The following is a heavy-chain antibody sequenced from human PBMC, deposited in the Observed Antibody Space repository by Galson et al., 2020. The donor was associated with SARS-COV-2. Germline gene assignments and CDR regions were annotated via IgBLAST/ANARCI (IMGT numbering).Heavy chain of an antibody. CDR2: ISSSGSTI. J-gene: IGHJ6*03. D-gene: IGHD5-12*01. V-gene: IGHV3-11*04. Sequence: GESLKISCAASGFTFSDYYMSWIRQAPGKGLEWVSYISSSGSTIYYADSVKGRFTISRDNAKNSLYLQMNSLRAEDTAVYYCAGGYSGYIQYYYYYMDVWGKGTTVTISS. CDR3: AGGYSGYIQYYYYYMDV. CDR1: GFTFSDYY.